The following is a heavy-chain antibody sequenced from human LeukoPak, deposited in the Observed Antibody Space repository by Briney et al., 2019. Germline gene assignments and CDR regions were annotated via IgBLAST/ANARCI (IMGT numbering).Heavy chain of an antibody. D-gene: IGHD2-15*01. V-gene: IGHV4-59*01. J-gene: IGHJ6*03. CDR2: LYYSGST. Sequence: SXTLSLSCTVSSASISIYSWSWIRQPPGRGLEWIGSLYYSGSTTYNPSLNSRLTMSVHTSKIQFSLTLTSVTAADTAVYYCAKGEGNVGGGRLALGTYYYFYMDVWGKGTTVTVSS. CDR3: AKGEGNVGGGRLALGTYYYFYMDV. CDR1: SASISIYS.